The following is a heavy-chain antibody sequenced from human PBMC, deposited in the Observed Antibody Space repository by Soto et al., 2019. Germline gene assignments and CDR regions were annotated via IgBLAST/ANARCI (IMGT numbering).Heavy chain of an antibody. CDR1: GFTFSTYA. CDR2: VRDSGANT. Sequence: GGSLRLSCEASGFTFSTYAMTWVRQSPGKGLEWVSSVRDSGANTYYAESVKGRFTVSRDNSKSTVYLQMSSLRGNDTALYFCARSRRTYGDYYDLWGQGTVVTVSS. D-gene: IGHD4-17*01. J-gene: IGHJ4*02. V-gene: IGHV3-23*01. CDR3: ARSRRTYGDYYDL.